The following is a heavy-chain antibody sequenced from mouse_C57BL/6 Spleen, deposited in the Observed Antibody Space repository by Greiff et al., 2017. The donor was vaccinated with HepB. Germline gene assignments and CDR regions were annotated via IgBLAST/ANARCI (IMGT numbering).Heavy chain of an antibody. D-gene: IGHD2-1*01. CDR3: ASGLLMDY. CDR1: GYTFTSYW. J-gene: IGHJ4*01. V-gene: IGHV1-50*01. Sequence: QVQLQQPGAELVKPGASVKLSCKASGYTFTSYWMQWVKQRPGQGLEWIGGIDPSDSYTNYNQKFKGKATLTVDTSSSTAYMQLSSLTSEDSAVYYCASGLLMDYWGQGTSVTVSS. CDR2: IDPSDSYT.